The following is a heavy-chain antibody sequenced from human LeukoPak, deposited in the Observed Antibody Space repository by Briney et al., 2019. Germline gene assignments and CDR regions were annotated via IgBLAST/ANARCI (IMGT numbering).Heavy chain of an antibody. J-gene: IGHJ4*02. D-gene: IGHD2-15*01. Sequence: ASVKVSCKASGYTFTSYGISWVRQAPGQGLEWMGWISAYNGNTNYAQKLHGRVTMTTDTSTSTAYMELRSLRSDDTAVYYCARVVYCSGGSCYRENDYWGQGTLVTVSS. V-gene: IGHV1-18*01. CDR2: ISAYNGNT. CDR1: GYTFTSYG. CDR3: ARVVYCSGGSCYRENDY.